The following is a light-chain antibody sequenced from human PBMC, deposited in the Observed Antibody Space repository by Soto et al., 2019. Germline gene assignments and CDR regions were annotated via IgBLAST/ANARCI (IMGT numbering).Light chain of an antibody. CDR3: QQYNNWTRR. Sequence: IVVTQAPTIVSASRSYRAPVSCRASQSVSSNLAWYQQKPGQAPRLLIYGASTRATGIPARFSGSGSGTEFTLTISSLQSEDFAIYYCQQYNNWTRRLGEGTKVDIK. V-gene: IGKV3-15*01. CDR1: QSVSSN. J-gene: IGKJ2*03. CDR2: GAS.